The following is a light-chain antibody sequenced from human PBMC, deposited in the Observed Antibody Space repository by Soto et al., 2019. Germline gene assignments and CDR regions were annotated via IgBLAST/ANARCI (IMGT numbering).Light chain of an antibody. J-gene: IGLJ1*01. Sequence: LTQPRSVSGSPGQSVTISCTGTSSDVGGYNYVSWCQQHPGKAPKLMIYDVSKRPSGVPDRFSGSKSGNTASLTISGLQAEDEADYYCCSYAGSYLGVFGTGTKVTVL. CDR1: SSDVGGYNY. CDR2: DVS. CDR3: CSYAGSYLGV. V-gene: IGLV2-11*01.